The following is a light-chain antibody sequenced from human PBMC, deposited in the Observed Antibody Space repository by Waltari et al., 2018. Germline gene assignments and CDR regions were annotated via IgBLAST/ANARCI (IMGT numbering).Light chain of an antibody. V-gene: IGKV3-20*01. CDR2: GAS. CDR1: QRVTRAL. J-gene: IGKJ1*01. CDR3: QHYVRLPAT. Sequence: ILLTQSPGTLSLSPGERATLSCRASQRVTRALAWYQQKPGQAPRLLIYGASNRATGIPDRFSGSGSGTDFSLTISRLEPEEFAVYYCQHYVRLPATFGQGTKVEIK.